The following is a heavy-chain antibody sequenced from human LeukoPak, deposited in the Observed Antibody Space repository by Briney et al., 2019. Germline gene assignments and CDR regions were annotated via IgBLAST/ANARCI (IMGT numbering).Heavy chain of an antibody. J-gene: IGHJ6*04. CDR2: IYYSGST. D-gene: IGHD4-17*01. CDR1: GGSISSSSYY. Sequence: SETLSLTCTVSGGSISSSSYYWGWIRQPPGKGLEWIGSIYYSGSTYYNPSLKSRVTISVNTSKNQFSLKLSSVTAADTAVYYCARQSVTTAATDVWGKGTTVTVSS. CDR3: ARQSVTTAATDV. V-gene: IGHV4-39*07.